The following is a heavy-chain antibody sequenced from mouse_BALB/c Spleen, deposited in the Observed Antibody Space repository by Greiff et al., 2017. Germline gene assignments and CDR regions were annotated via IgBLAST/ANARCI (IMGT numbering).Heavy chain of an antibody. V-gene: IGHV3-6*02. CDR3: ARDDGYYSY. J-gene: IGHJ3*01. CDR1: GYSITSGYY. CDR2: ISYDGSN. Sequence: EVKVEESGPGLVKPSQSLSLTCSVTGYSITSGYYWNWIRQFPGNKLEWMGYISYDGSNNYNPSLKNRISITRDTSKNQFFLKLNSVTTEDTATYYCARDDGYYSYWGQGTLVTVSA. D-gene: IGHD2-3*01.